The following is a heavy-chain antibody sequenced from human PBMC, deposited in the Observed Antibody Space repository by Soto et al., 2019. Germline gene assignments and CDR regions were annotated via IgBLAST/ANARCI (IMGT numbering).Heavy chain of an antibody. D-gene: IGHD1-7*01. CDR3: AISPGLELRTLRYYFDY. J-gene: IGHJ4*02. CDR2: IYYSGST. CDR1: GGSISSGGYY. V-gene: IGHV4-31*03. Sequence: QVQLQESGPGLVKPSQTLSLTCTVSGGSISSGGYYWSWIRQHPGKGLEWIGYIYYSGSTYYNPSLKSRVTISVDTSKNQFSLKLSSVTAADTAVYYCAISPGLELRTLRYYFDYWGQGTLVTVSS.